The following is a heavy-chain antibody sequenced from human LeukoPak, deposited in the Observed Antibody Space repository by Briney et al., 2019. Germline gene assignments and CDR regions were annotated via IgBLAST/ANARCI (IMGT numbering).Heavy chain of an antibody. CDR1: GFTFDDYT. CDR3: ARVELWGYYYMDV. CDR2: ISWDGGST. Sequence: GGSLRLSCAASGFTFDDYTMHWVRQAPGKGLEWVSLISWDGGSTYYADSVKGRFTISRDNAKNSLYLQMNSLRAEDTAVYYCARVELWGYYYMDVWGKGTTVTVSS. D-gene: IGHD3-10*01. V-gene: IGHV3-43*01. J-gene: IGHJ6*03.